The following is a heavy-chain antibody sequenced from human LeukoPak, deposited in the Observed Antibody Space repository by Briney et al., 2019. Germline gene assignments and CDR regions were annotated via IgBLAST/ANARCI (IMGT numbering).Heavy chain of an antibody. D-gene: IGHD5-18*01. CDR1: GYTFTGYY. CDR2: INPNSGGT. CDR3: ARDGLSYGLNYYYYGMDV. Sequence: ASVKVSCKASGYTFTGYYMHWVRQAPGQGLEWMGWINPNSGGTNYAQKFQGWVTMTRDTSISTAYIELSRLRSDDTAVYYCARDGLSYGLNYYYYGMDVWGQGTTVTVSS. V-gene: IGHV1-2*04. J-gene: IGHJ6*02.